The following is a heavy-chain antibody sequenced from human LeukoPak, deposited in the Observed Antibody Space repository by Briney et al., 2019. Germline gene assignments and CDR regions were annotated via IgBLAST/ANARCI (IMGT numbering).Heavy chain of an antibody. D-gene: IGHD6-19*01. CDR1: GFTFSIYS. CDR3: ARDSAARGRYSVAGPFDF. CDR2: KSKDAKYI. J-gene: IGHJ4*02. Sequence: PGGSLRLSCAASGFTFSIYSMNWVRQAPGKGLEWVSYKSKDAKYIFYADSVKGRFTISRDDANDSLYLQMNSLRAEDTAVYYCARDSAARGRYSVAGPFDFWGQGSLVTVSS. V-gene: IGHV3-21*01.